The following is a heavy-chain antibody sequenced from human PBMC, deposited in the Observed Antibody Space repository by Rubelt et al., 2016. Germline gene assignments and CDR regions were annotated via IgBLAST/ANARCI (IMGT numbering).Heavy chain of an antibody. CDR1: GGSISNYY. D-gene: IGHD3-10*01. J-gene: IGHJ4*02. Sequence: QVRLQESGPGLVKPSETLSLMCTVSGGSISNYYWSWIRQPPGKGLEWIGYIYYSGSTNYNPSLKSRVTISVNTTKNQFSLKLTSVTAADTAVDYCARLRGGTDYWGQGTLVTVS. CDR2: IYYSGST. V-gene: IGHV4-59*08. CDR3: ARLRGGTDY.